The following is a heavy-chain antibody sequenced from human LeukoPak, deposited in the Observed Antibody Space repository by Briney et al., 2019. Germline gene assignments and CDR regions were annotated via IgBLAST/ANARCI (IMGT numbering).Heavy chain of an antibody. Sequence: GGSLRLSCAASGFTFSSYAMSWVRQAPGKGLEWVSAISGSGGSTYYADSVKGRFTISRDNSKNTLYLQMNSLRAEDTAVYYCALTVEYCSSTSCYFDYWGQGTLVTVSS. CDR3: ALTVEYCSSTSCYFDY. D-gene: IGHD2-2*01. V-gene: IGHV3-23*01. CDR1: GFTFSSYA. J-gene: IGHJ4*02. CDR2: ISGSGGST.